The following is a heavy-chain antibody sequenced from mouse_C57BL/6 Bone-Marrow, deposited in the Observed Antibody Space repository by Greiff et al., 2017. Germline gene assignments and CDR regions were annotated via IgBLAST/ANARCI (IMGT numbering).Heavy chain of an antibody. CDR1: GYTFTSYL. Sequence: LVEPGAELVKPGASVKISCKASGYTFTSYLIHWVKQRPGQGLEWIGRIGPAGGGTYYNEKFKGKATLTVDKSSNTAYMRLSSLTSEDSAVYFCARDDHCDDWGTGTTVTVSS. J-gene: IGHJ1*03. V-gene: IGHV1-77*01. CDR2: IGPAGGGT. CDR3: ARDDHCDD.